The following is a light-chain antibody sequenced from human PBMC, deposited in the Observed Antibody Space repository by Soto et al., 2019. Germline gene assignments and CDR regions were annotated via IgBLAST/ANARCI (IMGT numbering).Light chain of an antibody. V-gene: IGKV1-5*03. J-gene: IGKJ1*01. CDR2: KAS. CDR1: QSIGSW. CDR3: QQFNSYPWT. Sequence: DIQMTQSPSTLSASVGDRVTITCRASQSIGSWLAWYQQKPGKAPNLLIYKASSLESGVPSRCSGSGSGTEFTVTISSLQPEDFATYYCQQFNSYPWTFGQGTKVEIK.